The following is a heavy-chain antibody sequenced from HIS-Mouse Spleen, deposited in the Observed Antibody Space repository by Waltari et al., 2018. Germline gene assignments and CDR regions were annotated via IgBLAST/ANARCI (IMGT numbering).Heavy chain of an antibody. J-gene: IGHJ4*02. D-gene: IGHD3-10*01. CDR2: ISYEGSKK. Sequence: QVQLVESGGGVVQPGRSLRLSCAASGFTFSSYGMHWVRQAPGKGLGWVAFISYEGSKKYYSDSVKGRFTISRDNSKNTLYLQMNSLRAEDTAVYYCAKGSWGVFDYWGQGTLVTVSS. CDR1: GFTFSSYG. CDR3: AKGSWGVFDY. V-gene: IGHV3-30*18.